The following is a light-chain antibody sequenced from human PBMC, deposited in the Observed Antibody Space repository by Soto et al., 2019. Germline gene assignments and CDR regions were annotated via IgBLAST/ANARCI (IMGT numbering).Light chain of an antibody. J-gene: IGKJ1*01. Sequence: DVQMTQSPSTLSASVGDRVTITCRASQSIGDRLAWFQQKPGRAPKLLIYKASSLESGAPSTFSGSASGTEFTLTISSLQPDDFATYYCQHYYDYSRTFGQGTKVDIK. CDR2: KAS. CDR3: QHYYDYSRT. V-gene: IGKV1-5*03. CDR1: QSIGDR.